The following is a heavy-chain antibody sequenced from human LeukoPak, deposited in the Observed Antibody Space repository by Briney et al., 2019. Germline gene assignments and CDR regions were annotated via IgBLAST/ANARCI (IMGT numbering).Heavy chain of an antibody. Sequence: GGSLRLSCAASGFTFSSYAMHWVRQAPGKGLEWVAVISYDGSNKYYADCVKGRFTISRDNSKNTLYLQMNSLRAEDTAVYYCARDRRRRTYYYDSSGYYFGDYWGQGTLVTVSS. CDR1: GFTFSSYA. D-gene: IGHD3-22*01. J-gene: IGHJ4*02. CDR2: ISYDGSNK. V-gene: IGHV3-30-3*01. CDR3: ARDRRRRTYYYDSSGYYFGDY.